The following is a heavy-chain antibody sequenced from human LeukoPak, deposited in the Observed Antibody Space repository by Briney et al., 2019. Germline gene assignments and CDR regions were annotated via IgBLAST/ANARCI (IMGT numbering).Heavy chain of an antibody. CDR3: ARHAVVTSISTFNWLVP. CDR1: GDSMTTGGFH. Sequence: SETLSLTCSVSGDSMTTGGFHWAWIRQPLGRGLEWIGSIFEGGNTYYSPSLKSRIIISVDTSKNQFSLTVNSVTAADAAAYYCARHAVVTSISTFNWLVPWGPGTLVTVSS. J-gene: IGHJ5*02. V-gene: IGHV4-39*01. CDR2: IFEGGNT. D-gene: IGHD2-21*02.